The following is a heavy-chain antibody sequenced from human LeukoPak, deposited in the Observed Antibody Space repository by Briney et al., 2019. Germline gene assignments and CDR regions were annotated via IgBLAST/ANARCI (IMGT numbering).Heavy chain of an antibody. CDR2: IKQDGSEK. CDR3: ARERTSYAYGLGVGY. D-gene: IGHD3-16*01. Sequence: GGSLRLSCAASGFTFRSYWMSWVRQAPGKGVEWVANIKQDGSEKYYVDSVKGRFTISRDNAKNSLYLQMNSLRAEDTAVYYCARERTSYAYGLGVGYWGQGSLVTVSS. CDR1: GFTFRSYW. J-gene: IGHJ4*02. V-gene: IGHV3-7*01.